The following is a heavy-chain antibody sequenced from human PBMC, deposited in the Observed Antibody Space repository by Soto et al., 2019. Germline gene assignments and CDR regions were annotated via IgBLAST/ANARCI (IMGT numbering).Heavy chain of an antibody. CDR2: IYYSGST. Sequence: LSLTCTVSGGSISSYYWSWIRQPPGKGLEWIGYIYYSGSTNYNPSLKSRVTISVDTSKNQFSLKLSSVTAADTAVYYCARAYYDSSGYYSIDYWGQGTLVTVSS. CDR1: GGSISSYY. D-gene: IGHD3-22*01. V-gene: IGHV4-59*01. CDR3: ARAYYDSSGYYSIDY. J-gene: IGHJ4*02.